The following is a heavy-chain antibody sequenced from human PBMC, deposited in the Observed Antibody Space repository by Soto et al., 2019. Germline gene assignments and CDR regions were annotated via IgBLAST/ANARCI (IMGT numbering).Heavy chain of an antibody. V-gene: IGHV4-59*08. CDR3: AGLKVSKSYWFDP. D-gene: IGHD1-20*01. Sequence: QVQLQESGPGLVKPSETLSLTCTVSGGSISSYYWSWIRQPPGKGLEWIGYIYYSRSTNYNPSLKSRVTISVDTSKNQFSLKLSSVTAADTAVYYCAGLKVSKSYWFDPWDQGTLVTVSS. CDR1: GGSISSYY. CDR2: IYYSRST. J-gene: IGHJ5*02.